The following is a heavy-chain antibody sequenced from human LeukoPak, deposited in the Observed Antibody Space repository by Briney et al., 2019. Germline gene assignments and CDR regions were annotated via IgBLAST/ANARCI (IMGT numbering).Heavy chain of an antibody. CDR2: IIPIFDTA. CDR3: ARGYAFTVRFDY. J-gene: IGHJ4*02. Sequence: ASVKVSCKASGGTFSIYAISWVRQAPGQGLEWMGGIIPIFDTANYAQKFQGRVTITADESTSTAYMELSSLRSEDTAVYYCARGYAFTVRFDYWGQGTLVTVSS. D-gene: IGHD3-10*01. CDR1: GGTFSIYA. V-gene: IGHV1-69*13.